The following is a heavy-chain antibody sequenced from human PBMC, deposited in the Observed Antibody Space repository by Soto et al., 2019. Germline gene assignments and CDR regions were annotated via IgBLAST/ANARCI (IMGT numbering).Heavy chain of an antibody. CDR2: IYYSGST. CDR1: GGSISSYY. CDR3: ARAAAANWFDP. D-gene: IGHD2-2*01. Sequence: PSETLSLTCTVSGGSISSYYWSWIRQPPGKGLEWIGYIYYSGSTNYNPSLKSRVTISVDTSKNQFSLKLSSVTAADTAVCYCARAAAANWFDPWGQGTLVTVSS. J-gene: IGHJ5*02. V-gene: IGHV4-59*01.